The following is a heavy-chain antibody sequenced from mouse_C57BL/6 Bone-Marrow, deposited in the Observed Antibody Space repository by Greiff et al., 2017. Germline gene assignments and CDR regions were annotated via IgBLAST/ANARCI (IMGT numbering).Heavy chain of an antibody. Sequence: SGAELVRPGASVTLSCKASGYTFTDYEMHLVKQTPVHGLEWLGAIDPETGGTAYNQKFKGKAILTADKSSSTAYMELRSLTSEDSAVXYCTTVLNWYFDVWGTGTTVTVSS. CDR2: IDPETGGT. V-gene: IGHV1-15*01. CDR1: GYTFTDYE. J-gene: IGHJ1*03. CDR3: TTVLNWYFDV.